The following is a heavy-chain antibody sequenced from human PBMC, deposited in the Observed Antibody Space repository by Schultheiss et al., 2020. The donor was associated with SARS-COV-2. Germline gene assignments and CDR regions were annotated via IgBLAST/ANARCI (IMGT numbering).Heavy chain of an antibody. D-gene: IGHD4-11*01. V-gene: IGHV4-34*01. CDR1: GGPFNNYY. Sequence: SEILSLTCAVYGGPFNNYYWTWIRQPPTKGVEWIGEIKDSGRTTNYNPSLKSRVTISVDTSKNQFSLRLTSVTAADTAVYYCARGGSSNQPLQYYYYMDVWGKGTTVTVSS. CDR3: ARGGSSNQPLQYYYYMDV. CDR2: IKDSGRTT. J-gene: IGHJ6*03.